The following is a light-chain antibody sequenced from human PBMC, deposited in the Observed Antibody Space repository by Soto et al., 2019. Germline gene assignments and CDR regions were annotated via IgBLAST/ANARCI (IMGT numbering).Light chain of an antibody. CDR3: QQRREWPIT. CDR1: QSVAGE. V-gene: IGKV3-11*01. CDR2: DTS. Sequence: EIVLTQSPDTLSLSPGETATLSCRASQSVAGEVGWYQQKPGRAPRLLIYDTSNRATDIPGRFSGSGSGTDFTLTISSLEAEDFAVYYWQQRREWPITFGGGTKVEI. J-gene: IGKJ4*01.